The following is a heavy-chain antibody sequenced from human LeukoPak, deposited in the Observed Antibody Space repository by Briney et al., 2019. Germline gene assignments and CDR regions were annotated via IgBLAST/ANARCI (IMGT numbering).Heavy chain of an antibody. D-gene: IGHD3/OR15-3a*01. CDR3: AKGLDDLPDAFDI. V-gene: IGHV3-9*03. CDR2: ISWNSGII. CDR1: GFTFSSYA. Sequence: GGSLRLSCAASGFTFSSYAMHWVRQAPGKGLEWVSGISWNSGIIGYADSVKGRFIISRDNAKNSLYLQMNSLRAEDMALYYCAKGLDDLPDAFDIWGQGTMVTVSS. J-gene: IGHJ3*02.